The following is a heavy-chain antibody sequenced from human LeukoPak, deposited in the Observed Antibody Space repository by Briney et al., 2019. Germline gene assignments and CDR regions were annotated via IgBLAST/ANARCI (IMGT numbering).Heavy chain of an antibody. Sequence: KSSETLSLTCAVYGVSFSGYYWSWIRQPPGKGLEWIGEINHSGSTNYNPSLKSRVTISVDTSKNQFSLKLSSVTAADTAVYYCARHIVVVTAGGYYYYGMDVWGQGTTVTVSS. CDR1: GVSFSGYY. CDR3: ARHIVVVTAGGYYYYGMDV. CDR2: INHSGST. J-gene: IGHJ6*02. V-gene: IGHV4-34*01. D-gene: IGHD2-21*02.